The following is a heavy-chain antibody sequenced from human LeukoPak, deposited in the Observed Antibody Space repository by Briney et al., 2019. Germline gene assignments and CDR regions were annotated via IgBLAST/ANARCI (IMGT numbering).Heavy chain of an antibody. CDR1: GGSISSGGYY. J-gene: IGHJ3*02. Sequence: SETLSLTCTVSGGSISSGGYYWSWILQHPGKGLEWIGYIYYSGSTYYNPSLKSRVTISVDTSKNQFSLKLSSVTAADTAVYFCARHVPSTSSDAFDIWGQGTMVTVSS. V-gene: IGHV4-31*03. CDR2: IYYSGST. CDR3: ARHVPSTSSDAFDI.